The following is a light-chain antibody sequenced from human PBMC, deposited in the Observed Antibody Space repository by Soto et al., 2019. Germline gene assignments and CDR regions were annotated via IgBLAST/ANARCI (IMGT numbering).Light chain of an antibody. CDR1: QSISRW. Sequence: IEMTPSTPTLSAPVGDSVPITCRASQSISRWLAWYQQKPGKAPNLLIYDASSLQSGVPSRFSGSGSGAEFTLTISSLQPDDFATYYCQQYNTYATFGQGTKV. J-gene: IGKJ1*01. CDR3: QQYNTYAT. CDR2: DAS. V-gene: IGKV1-5*01.